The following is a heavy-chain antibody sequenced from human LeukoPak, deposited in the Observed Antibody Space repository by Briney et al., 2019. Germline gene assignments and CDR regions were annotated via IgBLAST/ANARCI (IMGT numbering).Heavy chain of an antibody. D-gene: IGHD5-12*01. V-gene: IGHV1-24*01. CDR1: GYTLTELS. Sequence: ASVKVSCMVSGYTLTELSMHWVRQAPGKGLAWMGGFDPEDGETIYAQKFQGRVTMTEDTSTDTAYMELSSLRSEDTAVYYCATEWRGYSGYGHYFDYWGQGTLVTVSS. J-gene: IGHJ4*02. CDR2: FDPEDGET. CDR3: ATEWRGYSGYGHYFDY.